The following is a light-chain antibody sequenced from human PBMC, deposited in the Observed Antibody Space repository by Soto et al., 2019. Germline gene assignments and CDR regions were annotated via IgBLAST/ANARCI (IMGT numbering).Light chain of an antibody. J-gene: IGKJ1*01. V-gene: IGKV3-15*01. CDR1: QSVSTS. CDR2: VAS. CDR3: QQDYNWPWT. Sequence: EVVLTQSPATLSVSPGERATLSCRASQSVSTSLAWYQQKPGQAPRPLIFVASTRATGIPARFSGSGSGTEFTLTISSLQSEDFAVYYCQQDYNWPWTFGQGTKVEIK.